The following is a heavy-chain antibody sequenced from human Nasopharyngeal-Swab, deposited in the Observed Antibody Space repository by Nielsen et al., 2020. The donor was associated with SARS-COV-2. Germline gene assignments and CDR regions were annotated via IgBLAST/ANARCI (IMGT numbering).Heavy chain of an antibody. CDR2: ISSSSSYI. V-gene: IGHV3-21*04. J-gene: IGHJ4*02. D-gene: IGHD3-16*01. CDR1: GFTFNSYS. Sequence: GESLKISCAASGFTFNSYSMNWVRQAPGKGLEWVSSISSSSSYIYYADSVKGRFTISRDNAKNSLYLQMNSLRAEDTALYYCAKVGGGVGYWGQGTLVTVSS. CDR3: AKVGGGVGY.